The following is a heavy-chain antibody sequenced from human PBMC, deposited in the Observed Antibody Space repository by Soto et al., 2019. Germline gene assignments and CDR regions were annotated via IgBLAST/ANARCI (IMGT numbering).Heavy chain of an antibody. J-gene: IGHJ6*03. D-gene: IGHD2-15*01. CDR3: ARGRYCSGGSCSWGSYFMDV. Sequence: SVKVSCKASGFTFTSSAVQWVRQARGQRLEWIGWIVVGSGNTNYAQKFQERVTITRDMSTSTAYMELSSLRSEDTAEYYCARGRYCSGGSCSWGSYFMDVWGKGTTVTVSS. V-gene: IGHV1-58*01. CDR1: GFTFTSSA. CDR2: IVVGSGNT.